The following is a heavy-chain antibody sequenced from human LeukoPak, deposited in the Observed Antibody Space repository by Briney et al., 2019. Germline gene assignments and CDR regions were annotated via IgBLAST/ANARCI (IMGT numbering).Heavy chain of an antibody. V-gene: IGHV3-23*01. D-gene: IGHD3-22*01. J-gene: IGHJ4*02. CDR2: ISGNGVNT. Sequence: GGSLRLSCAASGFTFNSFAMSWVRQAPGKGLEWVSAISGNGVNTYYADSVKGRFTISRANSKNPLYLQMNSLRAEDTAVYYCANHDYYDRSGYYAFHYWGQGTLVTVSS. CDR3: ANHDYYDRSGYYAFHY. CDR1: GFTFNSFA.